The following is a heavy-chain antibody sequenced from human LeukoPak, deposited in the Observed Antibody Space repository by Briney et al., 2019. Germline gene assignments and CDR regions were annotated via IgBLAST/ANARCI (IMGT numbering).Heavy chain of an antibody. Sequence: SETLRVTCTVSGGSISSYYRSWIRQPPGKGLEWIGYIYYSGSTNYNPSLKSRVTISVDTSKNQFSLQLSSVTAADTAVYYCARDTVTTDYYDYMDVWGKGTTVTVSS. CDR3: ARDTVTTDYYDYMDV. CDR1: GGSISSYY. CDR2: IYYSGST. J-gene: IGHJ6*03. D-gene: IGHD4-17*01. V-gene: IGHV4-59*01.